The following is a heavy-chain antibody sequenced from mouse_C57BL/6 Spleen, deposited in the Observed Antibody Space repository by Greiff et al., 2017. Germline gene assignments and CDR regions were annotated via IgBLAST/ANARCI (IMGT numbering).Heavy chain of an antibody. V-gene: IGHV10-3*01. J-gene: IGHJ3*01. Sequence: VKDRFTISRDDSKSMLYLQMNNLKTEDTAMYYCVRAYGYRFAYWGQGTLVTVSA. CDR3: VRAYGYRFAY. D-gene: IGHD2-2*01.